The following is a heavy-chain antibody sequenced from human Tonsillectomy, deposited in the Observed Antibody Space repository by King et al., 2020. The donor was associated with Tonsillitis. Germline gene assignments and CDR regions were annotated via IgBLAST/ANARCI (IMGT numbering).Heavy chain of an antibody. Sequence: VQLVESGGGVVQPGRSLRLSCAASGFTFSSYAMHWVRQAPGKGLEWVALISFDGSNKEYADSAKGRFTISRDNSKNRLYLQMNSLRAEDTAVYYFARRDGALDYYYYGMDVWGQGTTVTVSS. CDR3: ARRDGALDYYYYGMDV. CDR1: GFTFSSYA. CDR2: ISFDGSNK. V-gene: IGHV3-30-3*01. J-gene: IGHJ6*02. D-gene: IGHD4-17*01.